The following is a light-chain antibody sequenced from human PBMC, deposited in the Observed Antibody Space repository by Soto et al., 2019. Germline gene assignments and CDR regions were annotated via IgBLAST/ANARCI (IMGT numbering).Light chain of an antibody. CDR3: MQAVQSPRT. CDR1: QSLLHSNGYNY. CDR2: LGS. Sequence: DIVVTQSPLSLPVTPGEPASISCRSSQSLLHSNGYNYLDWYLQKPGQSPQLLIYLGSNRASGVLERFSGSGSGTEFILMISRVAAEDVGVYYCMQAVQSPRTFGQGTRLEIK. J-gene: IGKJ5*01. V-gene: IGKV2-28*01.